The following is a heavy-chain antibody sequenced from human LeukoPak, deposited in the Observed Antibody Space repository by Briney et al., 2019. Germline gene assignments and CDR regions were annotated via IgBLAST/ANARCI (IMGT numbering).Heavy chain of an antibody. CDR2: ISDDGNNK. CDR3: AGGLLGCSGGSCYPTDY. CDR1: GFTFSSYG. J-gene: IGHJ4*02. Sequence: GGSLRLSCAASGFTFSSYGMHWVRQAPGKGLEWVAVISDDGNNKYYVDSVKGRFTISRDSPKNTLYPQMDSLRAEDTAVYYCAGGLLGCSGGSCYPTDYWGQGTLVTVSS. D-gene: IGHD2-15*01. V-gene: IGHV3-30*03.